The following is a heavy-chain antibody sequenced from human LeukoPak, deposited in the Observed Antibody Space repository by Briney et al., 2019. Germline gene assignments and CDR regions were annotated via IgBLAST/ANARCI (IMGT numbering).Heavy chain of an antibody. V-gene: IGHV1-2*06. Sequence: SVKVSCKASGYTFTGYYMHWVRQAPGQGLEWMGRINPNSGGTNYAQKFQGRVTMTRDTSISTAYMELSRLRSDDTAVYYCARDRRYCSGGSCYYFDYGGQGTLVPVSS. CDR2: INPNSGGT. D-gene: IGHD2-15*01. CDR1: GYTFTGYY. CDR3: ARDRRYCSGGSCYYFDY. J-gene: IGHJ4*02.